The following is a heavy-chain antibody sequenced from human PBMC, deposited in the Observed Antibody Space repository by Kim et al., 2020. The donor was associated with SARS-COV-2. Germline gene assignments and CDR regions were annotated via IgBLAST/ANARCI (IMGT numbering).Heavy chain of an antibody. J-gene: IGHJ4*02. CDR2: ISYDGSNK. CDR1: GFTFSSYG. CDR3: AKEEQWPTTNFDY. D-gene: IGHD6-19*01. Sequence: GESLRLSCAASGFTFSSYGMHWVRQAPGKGLEWVAVISYDGSNKYYADSVKGRFTISRDNSKNTLYLQMNSLRAEDTAVYYCAKEEQWPTTNFDYWGQGTLVTVSS. V-gene: IGHV3-30*18.